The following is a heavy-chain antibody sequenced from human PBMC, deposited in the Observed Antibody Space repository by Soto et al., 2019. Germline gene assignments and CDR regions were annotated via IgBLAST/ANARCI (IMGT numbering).Heavy chain of an antibody. J-gene: IGHJ6*02. CDR1: GFTFSNYA. CDR3: AKLGVRGVPSYFSMDV. Sequence: SLSLSCAASGFTFSNYAMSWVRQAPGKGLECVSGISCSGGSTYDADSLKGHFTISRDNSKNTLYLQVHSLRAEDTAIYYCAKLGVRGVPSYFSMDVWGQGT. D-gene: IGHD3-10*01. V-gene: IGHV3-23*01. CDR2: ISCSGGST.